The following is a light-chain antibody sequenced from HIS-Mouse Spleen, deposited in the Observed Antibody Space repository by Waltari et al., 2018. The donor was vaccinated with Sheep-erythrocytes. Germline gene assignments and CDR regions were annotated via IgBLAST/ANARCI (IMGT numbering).Light chain of an antibody. J-gene: IGKJ1*01. CDR1: QSVSSN. CDR3: QQYNNWPPWT. V-gene: IGKV3-15*01. Sequence: EIVMTQSPATLSVSPGERATLPCRASQSVSSNLAWSQQTPGQAPRLLIYGASTRATGIPARFSGSGSGTEFTLTISSMQSEDFAVYYCQQYNNWPPWTFGQGTKVEIK. CDR2: GAS.